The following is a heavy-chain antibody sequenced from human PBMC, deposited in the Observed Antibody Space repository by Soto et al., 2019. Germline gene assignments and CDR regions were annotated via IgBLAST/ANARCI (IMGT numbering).Heavy chain of an antibody. CDR3: ARDLGQDLNYYDSSGYRDYGMDV. CDR1: GYTFTGYY. CDR2: INPNSGGT. Sequence: GASVKVSCKASGYTFTGYYMHWVRQAPGQGLEWMGWINPNSGGTNYAQKFQGWVTMTRDTSISTAYMELSRLRSDDTAVYYCARDLGQDLNYYDSSGYRDYGMDVWGQGTTVTVSS. V-gene: IGHV1-2*04. D-gene: IGHD3-22*01. J-gene: IGHJ6*02.